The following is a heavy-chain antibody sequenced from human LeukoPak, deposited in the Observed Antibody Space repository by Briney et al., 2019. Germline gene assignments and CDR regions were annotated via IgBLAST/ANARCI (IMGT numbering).Heavy chain of an antibody. J-gene: IGHJ6*02. CDR2: IYYSGST. V-gene: IGHV4-31*03. CDR1: GGSISSGGYY. D-gene: IGHD4-17*01. Sequence: PSETLSLTCTVSGGSISSGGYYWSWIRQHPGKGLEWIGYIYYSGSTYYNPSLKSRVTISVDTSKNQFSLKLSSVTAADTAVYYCAKCSYDYGDYDYYYGMDVWGQGTTVTVSS. CDR3: AKCSYDYGDYDYYYGMDV.